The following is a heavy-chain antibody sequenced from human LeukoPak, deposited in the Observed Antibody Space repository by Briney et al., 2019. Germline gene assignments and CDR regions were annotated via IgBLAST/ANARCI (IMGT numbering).Heavy chain of an antibody. Sequence: ASVKVSCKASGYTFTSYDINWVRQATGQGLEWMGWMNPNSGNTGYAQKFQGRVTMTRDTSTSTVYMELSSLRSEDTAVYYCARGDPYYFDYWGQGTLVTVSS. CDR1: GYTFTSYD. CDR2: MNPNSGNT. J-gene: IGHJ4*02. CDR3: ARGDPYYFDY. V-gene: IGHV1-8*01.